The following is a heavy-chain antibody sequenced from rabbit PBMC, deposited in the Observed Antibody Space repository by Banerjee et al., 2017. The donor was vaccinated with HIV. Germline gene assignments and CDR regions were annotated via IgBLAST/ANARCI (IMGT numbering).Heavy chain of an antibody. D-gene: IGHD6-1*01. V-gene: IGHV1S45*01. Sequence: QEQLVESGGGLVKPGASLTLTCKASGFSFSDSYWICWVRQAPGKGLEWIGCIGTGSGSTWYASWAKGRFTISKTSSTTVALQMTSLTAADTATYFCAREEYVGYGYANLWGQGTLVTVS. CDR2: IGTGSGST. CDR1: GFSFSDSYW. CDR3: AREEYVGYGYANL. J-gene: IGHJ4*01.